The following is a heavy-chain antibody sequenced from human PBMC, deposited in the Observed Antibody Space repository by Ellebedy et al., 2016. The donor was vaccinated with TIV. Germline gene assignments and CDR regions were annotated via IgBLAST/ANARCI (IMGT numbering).Heavy chain of an antibody. CDR1: GFTFSSYW. J-gene: IGHJ4*02. Sequence: GESLKISCAASGFTFSSYWMSWVRQAPGKGLEWVANIKQDGSEKYYVVSVKGRFTISRDNAKNSLYLQMNSLRAEDTAVYYCARANGAYEYWGQGTLVTVSS. CDR2: IKQDGSEK. V-gene: IGHV3-7*01. CDR3: ARANGAYEY. D-gene: IGHD1-1*01.